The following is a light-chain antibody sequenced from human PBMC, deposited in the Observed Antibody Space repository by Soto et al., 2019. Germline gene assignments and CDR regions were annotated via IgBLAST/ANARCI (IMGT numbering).Light chain of an antibody. V-gene: IGLV1-44*01. Sequence: QSVLTQPPSASGTPGQRVTISCSGSSSNIGTKTVNWYQQLPGTAPKLLIYNNNQRPSGVPDRFSDSKSGTSASLAISGLRSEDEADYYCAAWDDSLDGSVVFGGGTKLTVL. CDR2: NNN. CDR3: AAWDDSLDGSVV. CDR1: SSNIGTKT. J-gene: IGLJ2*01.